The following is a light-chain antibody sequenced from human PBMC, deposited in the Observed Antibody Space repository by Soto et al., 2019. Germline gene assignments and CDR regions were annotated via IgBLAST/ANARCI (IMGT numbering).Light chain of an antibody. J-gene: IGLJ1*01. CDR2: GNS. CDR3: QSYDSSLSGSNYV. Sequence: QSVLTHPPSVSGAPGQRVTISCTGSSSNIGAGYDVHWYQQLPGTAPKLLIYGNSNRPSGVPDRFSGSKPGTSASLAITGLQAEDEADYYCQSYDSSLSGSNYVFGTGTKVTVL. V-gene: IGLV1-40*01. CDR1: SSNIGAGYD.